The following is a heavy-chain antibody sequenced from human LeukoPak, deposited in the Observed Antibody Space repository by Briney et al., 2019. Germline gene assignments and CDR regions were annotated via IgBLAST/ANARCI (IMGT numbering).Heavy chain of an antibody. V-gene: IGHV1-2*02. Sequence: ASVTVSCKASGYTFTGYYMHWVRQAPGQGREWMGWINPNSGGTNYAQKFQGRVTMTRDTSISTAYMELSRLRSDDTAAYYCAQGLVAATPFDYWGQGTLLTVSS. CDR2: INPNSGGT. J-gene: IGHJ4*02. CDR1: GYTFTGYY. CDR3: AQGLVAATPFDY. D-gene: IGHD2-15*01.